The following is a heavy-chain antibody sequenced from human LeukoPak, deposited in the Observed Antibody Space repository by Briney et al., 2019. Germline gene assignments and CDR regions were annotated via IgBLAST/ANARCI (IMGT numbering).Heavy chain of an antibody. CDR1: GITFRSYG. CDR3: AKGARGDTVTSIVGLNWFDP. J-gene: IGHJ5*02. Sequence: GGSLRLSCAASGITFRSYGMHWVRQAPGKGLEWVAAISYDGSHKYYADSVKGRFSISRDNSKNTLYLQMNSLRADDTAVYYCAKGARGDTVTSIVGLNWFDPWGQGTLVTVSS. D-gene: IGHD4-17*01. CDR2: ISYDGSHK. V-gene: IGHV3-30*18.